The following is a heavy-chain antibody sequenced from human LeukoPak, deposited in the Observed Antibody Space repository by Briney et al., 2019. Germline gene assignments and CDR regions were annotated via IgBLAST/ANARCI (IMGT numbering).Heavy chain of an antibody. Sequence: PSETLSLTCTVSGGSISSYYWSWIRQPPGKGLGWIGYIYDSGSTNYNPSLKSRVTISADTSKNQFSLKLSSVTAADTAVYYCARDGSSDFWSGYPPTGFDPWGQGTLVTVSS. D-gene: IGHD3-3*01. CDR3: ARDGSSDFWSGYPPTGFDP. J-gene: IGHJ5*02. CDR1: GGSISSYY. V-gene: IGHV4-59*01. CDR2: IYDSGST.